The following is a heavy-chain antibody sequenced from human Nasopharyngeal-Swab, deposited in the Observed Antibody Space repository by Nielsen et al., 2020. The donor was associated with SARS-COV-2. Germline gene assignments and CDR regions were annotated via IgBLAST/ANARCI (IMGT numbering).Heavy chain of an antibody. CDR2: IYHSGST. D-gene: IGHD3-10*02. Sequence: SETLSLTCTVSGYSISSGYYWGWIRQPPGKGLEWIGSIYHSGSTYYNPSLKSRVTISVDTSKNQFPLKLSSVTAADTAVYYCARATAVRGVTDAFDIWGQGTMVTVSS. V-gene: IGHV4-38-2*02. CDR3: ARATAVRGVTDAFDI. J-gene: IGHJ3*02. CDR1: GYSISSGYY.